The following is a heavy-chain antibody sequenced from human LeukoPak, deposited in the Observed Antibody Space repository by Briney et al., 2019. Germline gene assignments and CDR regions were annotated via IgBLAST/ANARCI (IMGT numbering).Heavy chain of an antibody. CDR3: ASGDYGAGSPVVRY. CDR2: FYNSGRS. D-gene: IGHD3-10*01. CDR1: DDSISDYY. J-gene: IGHJ4*01. Sequence: SETLSLTCTVSDDSISDYYRGWIRQPPGKGLEWIGYFYNSGRSTYNPSLKSRVTISVGASNNQFSLKLTSVTAADTAVYYCASGDYGAGSPVVRYWGHGTLVIVSS. V-gene: IGHV4-59*08.